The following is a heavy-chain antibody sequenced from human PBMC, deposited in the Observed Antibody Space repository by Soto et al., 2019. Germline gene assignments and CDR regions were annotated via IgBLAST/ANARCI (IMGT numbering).Heavy chain of an antibody. CDR3: ARVGPTGWFDP. CDR1: GYSFTDYY. J-gene: IGHJ5*02. Sequence: QVHLVQSGAEVKKPGASEKVSCKASGYSFTDYYMHWVRQAPGQGLEWMGWINTKTGGTNYAQRVQGRVTMTGDTSINTAYMELSRLRSVDTAVYYCARVGPTGWFDPWGQGTVVTVSS. CDR2: INTKTGGT. V-gene: IGHV1-2*02.